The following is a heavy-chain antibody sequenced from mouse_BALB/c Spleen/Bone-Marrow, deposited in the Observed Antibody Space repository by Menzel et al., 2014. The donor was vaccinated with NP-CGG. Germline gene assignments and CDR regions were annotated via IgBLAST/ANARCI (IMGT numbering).Heavy chain of an antibody. Sequence: EVRLVESGGGLVQPGGSLKLSCAASGFDFSSYWTSWVRQAPGKGLEWIGEINPDSNTINYTPSLKDKFIISRDNAKNTLYLQISKVRSEDTALYYCARIGYYGWFAYWGQGTLVTVSA. CDR2: INPDSNTI. CDR1: GFDFSSYW. J-gene: IGHJ3*01. D-gene: IGHD2-3*01. V-gene: IGHV4-1*02. CDR3: ARIGYYGWFAY.